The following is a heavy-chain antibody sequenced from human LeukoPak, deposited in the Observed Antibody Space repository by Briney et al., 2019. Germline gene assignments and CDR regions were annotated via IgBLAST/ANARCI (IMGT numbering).Heavy chain of an antibody. CDR1: GYTFTSYY. J-gene: IGHJ6*04. D-gene: IGHD3-9*01. Sequence: ASVKVSCKASGYTFTSYYMHWVRQAPGQGLEWMGIINPSGGSTSYAQKFQGRVTMTRDTSTSTVYMELSSLRSEDTAVYYCARERGKLRYFDWPHYYYGMDVWGKETTVTVSS. CDR3: ARERGKLRYFDWPHYYYGMDV. CDR2: INPSGGST. V-gene: IGHV1-46*01.